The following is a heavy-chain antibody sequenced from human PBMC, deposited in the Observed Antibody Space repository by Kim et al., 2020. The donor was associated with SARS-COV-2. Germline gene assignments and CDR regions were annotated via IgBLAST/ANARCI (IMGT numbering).Heavy chain of an antibody. Sequence: GGSLRLSCAASGFTFSSYGMHWVRQAPGKGLEWVAVIWYDGSNKYYADSVKGRFTISRDNSKNTLYLQMNSLRAEDTAVYYCARDMALRGYSYVQYYYGMDVWGQGTTVTVSS. J-gene: IGHJ6*02. CDR3: ARDMALRGYSYVQYYYGMDV. D-gene: IGHD5-18*01. V-gene: IGHV3-33*01. CDR2: IWYDGSNK. CDR1: GFTFSSYG.